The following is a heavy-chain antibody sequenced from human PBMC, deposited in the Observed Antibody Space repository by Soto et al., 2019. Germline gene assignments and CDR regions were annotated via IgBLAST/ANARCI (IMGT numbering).Heavy chain of an antibody. V-gene: IGHV3-30*18. CDR1: GFTFSSYG. J-gene: IGHJ3*02. Sequence: GGSLGLSCAASGFTFSSYGLHWVRQAPGKGLEWVALISYDGLTKYYADSVKGRFTISRDNSKNSLYLQMNSLRTEDTAVYYCAKETIMAAPYDAFDIWGQGTMVTVSS. D-gene: IGHD6-25*01. CDR2: ISYDGLTK. CDR3: AKETIMAAPYDAFDI.